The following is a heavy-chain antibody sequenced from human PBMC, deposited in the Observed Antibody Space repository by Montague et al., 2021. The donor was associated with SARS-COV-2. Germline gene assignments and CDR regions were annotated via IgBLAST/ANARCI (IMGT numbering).Heavy chain of an antibody. V-gene: IGHV3-23*01. CDR3: AKEGSDYYASGSYYTRLGWFDS. CDR1: GFSFSNYA. CDR2: ISGSGGTT. D-gene: IGHD3-10*01. Sequence: SLRLSCAASGFSFSNYAMNWVRQAPGRGPEWVSSISGSGGTTYYADSVEGRFMISRDNSKNTLYLQMNSLRAEDTAVYYCAKEGSDYYASGSYYTRLGWFDSWGQGTLVTVSS. J-gene: IGHJ5*01.